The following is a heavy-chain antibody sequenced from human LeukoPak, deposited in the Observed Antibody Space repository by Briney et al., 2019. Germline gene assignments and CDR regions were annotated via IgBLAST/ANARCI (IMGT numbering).Heavy chain of an antibody. J-gene: IGHJ4*02. CDR3: TRDSTTFRFGY. D-gene: IGHD2/OR15-2a*01. Sequence: GGSLRLSCAASGFTFSSYGMNWVRQAPGKGLEWVAFIRSDGSNGYYVDSVKGRFTISRDNSKNTLYLQMSSLRAEDTAVYYCTRDSTTFRFGYWGQGTLVTVSS. CDR1: GFTFSSYG. CDR2: IRSDGSNG. V-gene: IGHV3-30*02.